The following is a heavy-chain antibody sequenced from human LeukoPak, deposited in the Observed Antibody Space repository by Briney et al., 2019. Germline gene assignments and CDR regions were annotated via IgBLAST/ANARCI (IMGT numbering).Heavy chain of an antibody. CDR1: GFTFTTYS. D-gene: IGHD4-17*01. V-gene: IGHV3-21*01. Sequence: PGGSLRLSCEASGFTFTTYSMTWVRQAPGKGLEWVSIISSGSSAIFSADALKGRFTISRDDAKNLLYLDMNSLRAEDTAVYYCARGHTAVTRHFNFWGQGTLVTVSS. CDR2: ISSGSSAI. CDR3: ARGHTAVTRHFNF. J-gene: IGHJ4*02.